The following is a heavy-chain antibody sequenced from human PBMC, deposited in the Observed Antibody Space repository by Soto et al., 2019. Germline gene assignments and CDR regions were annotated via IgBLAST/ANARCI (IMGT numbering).Heavy chain of an antibody. D-gene: IGHD3-16*01. Sequence: GGSLRLSCAGSGFTFSSYGMHWVRQAPGKGLEWVAVISYDGSDKYYGDSVKGRFTISRDNSKNTLYLQMNSLRVEDTAIYYCAKTAGYDYVWGSSGLDPWGQGTLVTVSS. V-gene: IGHV3-30*18. CDR2: ISYDGSDK. CDR1: GFTFSSYG. CDR3: AKTAGYDYVWGSSGLDP. J-gene: IGHJ5*02.